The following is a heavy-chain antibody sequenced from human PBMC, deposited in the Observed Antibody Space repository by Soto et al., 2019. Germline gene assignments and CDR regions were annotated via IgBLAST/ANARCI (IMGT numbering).Heavy chain of an antibody. CDR3: ARVTRVTTVTGYYYYGMDV. CDR2: IIPIFGTA. CDR1: GGTFSSYA. J-gene: IGHJ6*02. Sequence: SVKVSCKASGGTFSSYAISWVRQAPGQGLEWMGGIIPIFGTANYAQKFQGRVTITADESTSTAYMELSSLRSEDTAVYYCARVTRVTTVTGYYYYGMDVWGQGTTVTVSS. D-gene: IGHD4-4*01. V-gene: IGHV1-69*13.